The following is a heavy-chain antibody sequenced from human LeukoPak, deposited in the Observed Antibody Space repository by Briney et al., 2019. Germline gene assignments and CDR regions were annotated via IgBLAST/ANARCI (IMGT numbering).Heavy chain of an antibody. V-gene: IGHV3-30*18. CDR2: ISYDGSNK. CDR1: GFTFSSYG. CDR3: AKDKELGAYYFDY. J-gene: IGHJ4*02. Sequence: GGSLRLSCAASGFTFSSYGMHWVSQAPGKGLEWVAVISYDGSNKYYADSVKGRFTISRDNSKNTLYLQMNSLRAEDTAVYYCAKDKELGAYYFDYWGQGTLVTVSS. D-gene: IGHD3-16*01.